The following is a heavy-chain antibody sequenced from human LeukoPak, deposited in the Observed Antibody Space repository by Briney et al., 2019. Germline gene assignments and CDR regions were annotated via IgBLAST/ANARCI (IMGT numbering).Heavy chain of an antibody. J-gene: IGHJ4*02. D-gene: IGHD3-10*01. Sequence: SETLSLTCTVSGGSISSSSYYWGWIRQPPGKGLGWIGSIYYSGSTYYNPSLKSRVIISVDTSKNQFSLKLSSVTAADTAVYYCARHAAFYYGSGSYRPFDYWGQGTLVTVSS. CDR1: GGSISSSSYY. V-gene: IGHV4-39*01. CDR2: IYYSGST. CDR3: ARHAAFYYGSGSYRPFDY.